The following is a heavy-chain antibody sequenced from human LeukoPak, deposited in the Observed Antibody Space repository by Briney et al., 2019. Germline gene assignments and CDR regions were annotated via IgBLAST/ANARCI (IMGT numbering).Heavy chain of an antibody. Sequence: GGSLRLSCAASGFTFSSYSMNWVRQAPGKGLEWVSSISSSSSYIYYADSVKGRFTISRDNAKNSLYLQMDSLRAEDTAVYYCARDREFGGSYWIPDAFDIWGQGTMVTVSS. CDR1: GFTFSSYS. J-gene: IGHJ3*02. CDR3: ARDREFGGSYWIPDAFDI. CDR2: ISSSSSYI. V-gene: IGHV3-21*01. D-gene: IGHD1-26*01.